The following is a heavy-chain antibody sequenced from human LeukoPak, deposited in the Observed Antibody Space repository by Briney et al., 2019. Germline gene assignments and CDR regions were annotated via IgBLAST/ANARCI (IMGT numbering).Heavy chain of an antibody. CDR3: ARHEPRVTTASLEI. CDR1: GGSISSSSYY. Sequence: SETLSLTCTVSGGSISSSSYYWGWIRQPPGKGLEWIGSIYYSGSTYYNPSLKSRVTISVDTSKNQLSLNLSSVTAADTAVYYCARHEPRVTTASLEIWGQGTMVTVSS. D-gene: IGHD4-17*01. V-gene: IGHV4-39*01. J-gene: IGHJ3*02. CDR2: IYYSGST.